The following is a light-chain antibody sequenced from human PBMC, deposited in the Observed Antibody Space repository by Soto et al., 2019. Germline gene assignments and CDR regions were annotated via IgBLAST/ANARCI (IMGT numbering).Light chain of an antibody. CDR2: EVT. Sequence: LLQPDSLSGSRGQSIIISCVRRNTDVGQDKSVSWYQQGPGKAPKLLIFEVTNRPSGVSNRFSGSRSGNTASLTISGLQPDDEGDYFCVSYTDTDTLVFGTGTKVTAL. J-gene: IGLJ1*01. V-gene: IGLV2-14*01. CDR1: NTDVGQDKS. CDR3: VSYTDTDTLV.